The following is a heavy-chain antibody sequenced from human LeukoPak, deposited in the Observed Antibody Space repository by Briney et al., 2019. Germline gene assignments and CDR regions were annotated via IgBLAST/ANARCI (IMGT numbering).Heavy chain of an antibody. CDR2: INHSGST. Sequence: PSETLSLTCAVYGGSFSGYYWSRIRQPPGKGLEWIGEINHSGSTNYNPSLKSRVTISVDTSKNQFSLKLSSVTAADTAVYYCARVYYDYVWGSYRYPYFDYWGQGTLVTVSS. V-gene: IGHV4-34*01. J-gene: IGHJ4*02. CDR1: GGSFSGYY. D-gene: IGHD3-16*02. CDR3: ARVYYDYVWGSYRYPYFDY.